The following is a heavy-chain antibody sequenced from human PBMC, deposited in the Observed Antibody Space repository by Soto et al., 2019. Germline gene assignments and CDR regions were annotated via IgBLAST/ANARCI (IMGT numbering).Heavy chain of an antibody. Sequence: LRLSCAASGFTFSSYAMSWVRQAPGKGLEWVSAISGSGGSTYYADSVKGRFTISRDNSKNTLYLQMNSLRAEDTAVYYCAKVDRSGPDYYYGMDVWGQGTTVTVSS. D-gene: IGHD3-22*01. CDR2: ISGSGGST. J-gene: IGHJ6*02. CDR1: GFTFSSYA. V-gene: IGHV3-23*01. CDR3: AKVDRSGPDYYYGMDV.